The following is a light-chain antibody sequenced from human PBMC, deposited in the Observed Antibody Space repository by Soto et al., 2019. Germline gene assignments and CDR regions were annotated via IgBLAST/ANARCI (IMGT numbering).Light chain of an antibody. CDR2: DAS. CDR3: QQYGSSPLT. J-gene: IGKJ1*01. Sequence: VLTQSPGTLSLSPGERVTLSCRASQTVRNNYLAWYQQKPGQAPRLLIYDASSRDAGIPGRFSGSGSGTDCTLPISGLEPEDFAVYYCQQYGSSPLTFGQGTKVDIK. V-gene: IGKV3-20*01. CDR1: QTVRNNY.